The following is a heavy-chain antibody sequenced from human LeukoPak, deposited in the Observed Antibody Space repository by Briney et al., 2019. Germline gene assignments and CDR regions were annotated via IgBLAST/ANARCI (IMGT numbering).Heavy chain of an antibody. Sequence: GGSLRLSCAASGFTFDDYAMHWVRQDPGKGLEWVSGISWNSGTIGYADSVKGRFTISRDNAKNSLYLQMNSLRDEDTAVYYCARDQLNYYGSGSLNWFDPWGQGTLVTVSS. CDR1: GFTFDDYA. J-gene: IGHJ5*02. D-gene: IGHD3-10*01. CDR2: ISWNSGTI. V-gene: IGHV3-9*01. CDR3: ARDQLNYYGSGSLNWFDP.